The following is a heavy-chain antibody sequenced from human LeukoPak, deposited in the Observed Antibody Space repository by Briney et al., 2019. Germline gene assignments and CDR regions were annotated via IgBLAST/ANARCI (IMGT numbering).Heavy chain of an antibody. CDR1: GFTFSSYA. D-gene: IGHD3-16*02. CDR3: AKFDLFGGVIVIGGYYFDY. J-gene: IGHJ4*02. Sequence: GGSLRLSCAASGFTFSSYAMSWVRQAPGKGLEWVSAISGSGGSTYYADSVKGRFTISRDNSKNTLYLQMNSLRAEGTAVYYCAKFDLFGGVIVIGGYYFDYWGQGTLVTVSS. CDR2: ISGSGGST. V-gene: IGHV3-23*01.